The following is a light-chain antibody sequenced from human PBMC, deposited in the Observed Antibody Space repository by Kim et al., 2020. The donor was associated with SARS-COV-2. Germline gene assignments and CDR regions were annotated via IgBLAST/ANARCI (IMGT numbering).Light chain of an antibody. J-gene: IGLJ2*01. V-gene: IGLV3-19*01. CDR1: SLSNSY. CDR3: NSRDSSTNHLV. Sequence: SSELTKDPAVSVALGQTVRITCQGDSLSNSYASWYQQKPGQAPVVVIYCKNNRLSGIPDRFSGATSGSTASLIITGAQAEDEADYYCNSRDSSTNHLVFGGGTKLTVL. CDR2: CKN.